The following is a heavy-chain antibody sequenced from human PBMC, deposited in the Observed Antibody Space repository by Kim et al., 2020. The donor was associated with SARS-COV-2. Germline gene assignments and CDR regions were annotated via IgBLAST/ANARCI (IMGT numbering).Heavy chain of an antibody. V-gene: IGHV3-30*01. J-gene: IGHJ3*02. CDR3: ARDYWVVATIRDAFDI. D-gene: IGHD5-12*01. Sequence: SVKGRFTISRDNSNNTLYLQMNSLRAEDTAVYYCARDYWVVATIRDAFDIWGQGTMVTVSS.